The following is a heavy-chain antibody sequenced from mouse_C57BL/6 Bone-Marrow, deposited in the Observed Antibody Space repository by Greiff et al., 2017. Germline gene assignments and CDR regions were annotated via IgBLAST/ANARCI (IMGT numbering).Heavy chain of an antibody. Sequence: QVPLLQSGAELVKPGASLNMSCTASGYTFPTYPIAWMQQTHGKSLEWIGTFHPYNDDTKYTEPFKGESTLTVEKSSSTVYLERSRLTSDGSAVEYSARGGSDPGEYSDYWGQGTTRTVSS. V-gene: IGHV1-47*01. J-gene: IGHJ2*01. CDR2: FHPYNDDT. D-gene: IGHD5-1*01. CDR1: GYTFPTYP. CDR3: ARGGSDPGEYSDY.